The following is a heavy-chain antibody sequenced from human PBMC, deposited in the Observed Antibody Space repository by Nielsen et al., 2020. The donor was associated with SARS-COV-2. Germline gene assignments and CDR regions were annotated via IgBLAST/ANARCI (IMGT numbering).Heavy chain of an antibody. D-gene: IGHD6-6*01. CDR3: ARDAARRYYYGMDV. Sequence: VRQAPGKGLEWVSYISSSSSTIYYADSVKGRFTISRDNSKNTLYLQMNSLRAEDTAVYYCARDAARRYYYGMDVWGQGTTVTVSS. V-gene: IGHV3-48*01. CDR2: ISSSSSTI. J-gene: IGHJ6*02.